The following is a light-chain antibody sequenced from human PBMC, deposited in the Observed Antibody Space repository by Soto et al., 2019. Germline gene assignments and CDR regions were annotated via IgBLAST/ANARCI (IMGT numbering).Light chain of an antibody. CDR3: QQANSFPPT. CDR1: QGLSSW. V-gene: IGKV1D-12*01. Sequence: DIQMTQSPSSVSASVGDRVTITCRASQGLSSWLAWYQQKPGNAPKLLIYAASSLQSGVPSRFSGSGSGTDFTLTISSRQPEDFANYYCQQANSFPPTFGQGTRLEIK. CDR2: AAS. J-gene: IGKJ5*01.